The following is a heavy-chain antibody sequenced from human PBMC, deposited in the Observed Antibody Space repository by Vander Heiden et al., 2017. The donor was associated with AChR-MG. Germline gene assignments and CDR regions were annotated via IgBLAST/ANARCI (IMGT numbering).Heavy chain of an antibody. V-gene: IGHV3-30*02. CDR2: LRYDGSNK. Sequence: QVQLVESGGGVVQPGGSLRLSCAASGSTFGHDGLHGVRQAPGKGLEWVAFLRYDGSNKYYADSVKGRFTISRDNSKNTLYLQMNSLRAEDTAVYYCAKEHLMVRGDTGGYWGQGTLVTVSS. J-gene: IGHJ4*02. CDR1: GSTFGHDG. D-gene: IGHD3-10*01. CDR3: AKEHLMVRGDTGGY.